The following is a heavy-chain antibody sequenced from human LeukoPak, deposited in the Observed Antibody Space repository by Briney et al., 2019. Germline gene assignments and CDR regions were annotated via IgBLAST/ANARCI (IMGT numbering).Heavy chain of an antibody. Sequence: PGGSLRLSCAAAGFTFDDYGMSWGRQAPGKGLEWVSFISGSSSYKYYADSVKGRFTISRDNAKNSLHLQMNSLRAEDTAVYYCARGGSSWYYFDYWGQGTLVTVSS. V-gene: IGHV3-21*01. D-gene: IGHD6-13*01. CDR1: GFTFDDYG. CDR2: ISGSSSYK. J-gene: IGHJ4*02. CDR3: ARGGSSWYYFDY.